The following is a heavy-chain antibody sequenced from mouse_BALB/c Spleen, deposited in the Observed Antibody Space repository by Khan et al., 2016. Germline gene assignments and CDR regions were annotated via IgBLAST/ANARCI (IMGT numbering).Heavy chain of an antibody. CDR1: GFNIKDYY. CDR2: IDPENGDT. V-gene: IGHV14-4*02. Sequence: VQLQQSGAELVRSGASVKLSCTASGFNIKDYYMHWVKQRPEQGLEWIGWIDPENGDTEYAPKFQGKATMTADTSSTTAYLQLSSLTSEDTAVYYCNACDDNAMDYWGQGTSVTVSS. CDR3: NACDDNAMDY. J-gene: IGHJ4*01.